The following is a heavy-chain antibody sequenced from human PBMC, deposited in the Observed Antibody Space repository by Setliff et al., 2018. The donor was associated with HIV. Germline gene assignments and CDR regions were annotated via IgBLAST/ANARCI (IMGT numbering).Heavy chain of an antibody. CDR1: GFTFNTYT. D-gene: IGHD1-1*01. CDR2: IGSSSSFT. CDR3: ARTSTTTGTTLNWFDP. Sequence: GGSLRLSCAASGFTFNTYTINWVRQAPGKGPEWVSSIGSSSSFTFYADSVKGRFTISRDNAKNSLYLQMNSLRVEDTAVYYCARTSTTTGTTLNWFDPWGQGTLVTVSS. J-gene: IGHJ5*02. V-gene: IGHV3-21*01.